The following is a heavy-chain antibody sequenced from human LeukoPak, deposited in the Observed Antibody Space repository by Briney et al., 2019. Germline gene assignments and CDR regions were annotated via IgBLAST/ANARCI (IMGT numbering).Heavy chain of an antibody. D-gene: IGHD3-10*01. J-gene: IGHJ5*02. CDR2: IYYSGST. Sequence: PSETLSLTCTVSGGSISSGDYYWSWIRQPPGKGLEWIGYIYYSGSTYYNPSLKSRLTISVDTSKNQFSLKLSSVTAADTAVYYCARGPYGSGSYYNVGGFAGVGETRKNWFDPWGQGTLVTVSS. CDR1: GGSISSGDYY. V-gene: IGHV4-30-4*02. CDR3: ARGPYGSGSYYNVGGFAGVGETRKNWFDP.